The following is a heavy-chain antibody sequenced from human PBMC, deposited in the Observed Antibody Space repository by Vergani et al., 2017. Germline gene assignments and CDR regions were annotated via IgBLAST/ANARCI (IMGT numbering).Heavy chain of an antibody. Sequence: EVQLLESGGGLVQPGGSLRLSCAASGFTFSSYAMSWVRQAPGKGLEWVSAISGSGGSTYYADSVKGRFTISRDNSKNTLYLQMNSLRAEDTAVYYCAKDEKVGANRNDAFDIWGQGTMVTVSS. CDR2: ISGSGGST. V-gene: IGHV3-23*01. CDR3: AKDEKVGANRNDAFDI. CDR1: GFTFSSYA. J-gene: IGHJ3*02. D-gene: IGHD1-26*01.